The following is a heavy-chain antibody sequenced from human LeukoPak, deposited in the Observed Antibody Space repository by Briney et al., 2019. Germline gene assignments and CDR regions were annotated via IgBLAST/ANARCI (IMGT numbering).Heavy chain of an antibody. CDR1: GFTFSSYW. Sequence: TGGSLRLSCAGSGFTFSSYWMSWVRQAPRKGLEWVANIKQHGSEKYYVDSVKGRFTISRDDAKNSLYLQMNSLRAEDTAVYYCARLWPFDYWGQGTLVTVSS. V-gene: IGHV3-7*01. D-gene: IGHD2-21*01. CDR2: IKQHGSEK. J-gene: IGHJ4*02. CDR3: ARLWPFDY.